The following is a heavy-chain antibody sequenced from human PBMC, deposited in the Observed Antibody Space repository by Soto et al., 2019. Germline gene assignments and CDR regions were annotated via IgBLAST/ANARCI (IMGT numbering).Heavy chain of an antibody. CDR1: GYTFTSYG. Sequence: GASVKVSCKASGYTFTSYGISWVRQAPGQGLEWMGWINAYNGNTNYAQKLQGRVTITRDTSTSTAYMELSSLRSEDTAVYYCATSGGNSGSWDYYYYMDVWGKGSTVTVSS. V-gene: IGHV1-18*01. CDR3: ATSGGNSGSWDYYYYMDV. CDR2: INAYNGNT. D-gene: IGHD2-15*01. J-gene: IGHJ6*03.